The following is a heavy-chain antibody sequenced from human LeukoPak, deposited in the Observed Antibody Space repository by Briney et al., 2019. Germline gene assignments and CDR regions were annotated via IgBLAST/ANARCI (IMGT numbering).Heavy chain of an antibody. V-gene: IGHV2-70*11. Sequence: SGPALVKATQTLTLTCTFSGFSLTTNGMCVSWIRRPPGKALEWLARIDWDGDNYYSTSLRTRLTIPKDTSKNQVVLTMTNMDPVDTATYYCARIITTVTHDAFDIWGQGTMVTVSS. CDR3: ARIITTVTHDAFDI. CDR2: IDWDGDN. D-gene: IGHD4-17*01. J-gene: IGHJ3*02. CDR1: GFSLTTNGMC.